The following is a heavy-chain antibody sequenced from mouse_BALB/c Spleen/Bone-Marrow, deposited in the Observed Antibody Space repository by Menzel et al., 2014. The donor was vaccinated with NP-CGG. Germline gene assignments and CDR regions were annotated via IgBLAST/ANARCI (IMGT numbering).Heavy chain of an antibody. CDR3: TRSVYGSNYDY. Sequence: QVQLTASGAELVRPGSSVKISCKASGYAFSAYWMIWVKQRPGQGLEWIGQIYPGDGDTNYNGKFKGKATLTADKSSSTAYMQLSSLTSEDSAVYFCTRSVYGSNYDYWGQGTTLTVSS. J-gene: IGHJ2*01. D-gene: IGHD1-1*01. V-gene: IGHV1-80*01. CDR1: GYAFSAYW. CDR2: IYPGDGDT.